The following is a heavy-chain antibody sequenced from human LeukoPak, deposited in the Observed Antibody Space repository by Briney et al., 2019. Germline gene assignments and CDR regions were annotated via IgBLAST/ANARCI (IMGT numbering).Heavy chain of an antibody. CDR1: GYTFTGYY. CDR2: NSPNGAAA. J-gene: IGHJ4*02. D-gene: IGHD3-10*01. V-gene: IGHV1-2*02. Sequence: ASVKVSCKASGYTFTGYYMHWVRQAPGQGLEWMGWNSPNGAAANYAQKFQGRITMTRDTSTSTVYMELSSLRSEDTAVYYCARSRFGESIDYWGQGTLVTVSS. CDR3: ARSRFGESIDY.